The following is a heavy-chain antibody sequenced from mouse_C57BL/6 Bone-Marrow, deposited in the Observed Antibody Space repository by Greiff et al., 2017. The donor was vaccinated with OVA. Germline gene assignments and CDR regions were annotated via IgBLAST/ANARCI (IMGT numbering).Heavy chain of an antibody. J-gene: IGHJ1*03. CDR3: ARDDYPYWYFDV. V-gene: IGHV5-16*01. Sequence: EVKVEESEGGLVQPGSSMKLSCTASGFTFSDYYMAWVRQVPEKGLEWVANINYDGSSTYYLDSLKSRFIISRDNAKNILYLQMSSLKSEDTATYYCARDDYPYWYFDVWGTGTTVTVSS. CDR1: GFTFSDYY. D-gene: IGHD2-4*01. CDR2: INYDGSST.